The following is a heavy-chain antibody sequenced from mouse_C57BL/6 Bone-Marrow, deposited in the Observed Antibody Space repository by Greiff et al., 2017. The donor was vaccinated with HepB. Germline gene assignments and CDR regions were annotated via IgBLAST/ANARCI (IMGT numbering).Heavy chain of an antibody. J-gene: IGHJ3*01. CDR2: IRLKSDNYAT. D-gene: IGHD2-2*01. V-gene: IGHV6-3*01. CDR1: GFTFSNYW. Sequence: EVKLLESGGGLVQPGGSMKLSCVASGFTFSNYWMNWVRQSPEKGLEWVAQIRLKSDNYATHYAESVKGRFTISRDDSKSSVYLQMNNLRAEDTGIYYCTGGGYDEFAYWGQGTLVTVSA. CDR3: TGGGYDEFAY.